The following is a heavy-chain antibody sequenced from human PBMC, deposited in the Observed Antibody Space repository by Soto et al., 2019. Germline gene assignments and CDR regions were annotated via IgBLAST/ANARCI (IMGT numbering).Heavy chain of an antibody. V-gene: IGHV1-2*04. CDR2: INPNSGGT. CDR1: GYTFTGYY. D-gene: IGHD6-13*01. Sequence: ASVKVSCKASGYTFTGYYMHWVRQAPGQGLEWMGWINPNSGGTNYAQKFQGWVTMTRDTSISTAYMELSRLRSDDTAVYYCARGKFFNQQLVLGWFDPWGQGTLVTVSS. CDR3: ARGKFFNQQLVLGWFDP. J-gene: IGHJ5*02.